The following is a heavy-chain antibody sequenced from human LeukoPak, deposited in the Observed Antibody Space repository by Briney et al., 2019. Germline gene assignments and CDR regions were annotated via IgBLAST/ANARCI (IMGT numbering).Heavy chain of an antibody. CDR3: ATGSIVYDF. CDR2: FDPERGET. Sequence: ASVKVSFTVSGHSLTKFSMEWVRQAPGKGLEWMGGFDPERGETIHAQKFQGRFTMTEDTSTDTAYMELNSLTSEDTAVYYCATGSIVYDFWGQGTLVTVSS. V-gene: IGHV1-24*01. J-gene: IGHJ4*02. CDR1: GHSLTKFS. D-gene: IGHD1-26*01.